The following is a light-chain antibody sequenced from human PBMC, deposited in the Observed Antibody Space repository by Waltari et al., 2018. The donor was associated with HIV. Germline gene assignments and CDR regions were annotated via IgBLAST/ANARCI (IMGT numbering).Light chain of an antibody. Sequence: QSALTQPPSVSGSPGQSVTISCSGTSSDVGSFNRVSWYQPPPGTAPKLMIYEVNNRPAGVPDRCSGSKSGNTASLTISGLQPEDEADYYCSSYTTSSTVLFGGGTKLTVL. V-gene: IGLV2-18*02. CDR3: SSYTTSSTVL. CDR2: EVN. J-gene: IGLJ2*01. CDR1: SSDVGSFNR.